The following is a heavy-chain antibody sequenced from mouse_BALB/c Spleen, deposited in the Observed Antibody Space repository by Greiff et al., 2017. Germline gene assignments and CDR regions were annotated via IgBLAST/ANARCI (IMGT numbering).Heavy chain of an antibody. CDR2: INPSNGRT. J-gene: IGHJ2*01. CDR1: GYTFTSYW. Sequence: QVQLQQPGAELVKPGASVKLSCKASGYTFTSYWMHWVKQRPGQGLEWIGEINPSNGRTNYNEKFKSKATLTVDKSSSTAYMQLSSLTSEDSAVYYCARGVVAPFDYWGQGTTLTVSS. CDR3: ARGVVAPFDY. D-gene: IGHD1-1*01. V-gene: IGHV1S81*02.